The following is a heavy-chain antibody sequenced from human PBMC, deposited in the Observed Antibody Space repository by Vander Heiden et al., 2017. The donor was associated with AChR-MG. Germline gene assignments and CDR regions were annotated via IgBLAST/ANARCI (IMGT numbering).Heavy chain of an antibody. V-gene: IGHV1-2*02. CDR2: INPNSGGT. J-gene: IGHJ4*02. CDR3: ARVGVYSGSYWGVGFFDY. CDR1: GYTFTGYY. D-gene: IGHD1-26*01. Sequence: QVQLVQSGAEVKKPGASVKVSCKASGYTFTGYYMHWGRQAPGQGLEWMGWINPNSGGTNYAQKFQGRVTMTRDTSISTAYMELSRLRSDDTAVYYYARVGVYSGSYWGVGFFDYWGQGTLVTVSS.